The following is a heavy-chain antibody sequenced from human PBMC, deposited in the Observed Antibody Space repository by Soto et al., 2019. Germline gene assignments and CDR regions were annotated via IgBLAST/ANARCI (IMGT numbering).Heavy chain of an antibody. Sequence: PGGSLRLSCAASGFTFSSYAMSRVRQAPGKGLEWVSAISGSGGSTYYADSVKGRFTISRDNSKNTLYLQMNSLRAEDTAVYYCAKDRLVVRDYDAFDIWGQGTMVALSS. J-gene: IGHJ3*02. V-gene: IGHV3-23*01. CDR1: GFTFSSYA. D-gene: IGHD2-15*01. CDR3: AKDRLVVRDYDAFDI. CDR2: ISGSGGST.